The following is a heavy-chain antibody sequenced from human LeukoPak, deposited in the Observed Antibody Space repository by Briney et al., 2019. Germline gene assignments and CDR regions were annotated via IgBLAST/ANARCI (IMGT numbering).Heavy chain of an antibody. V-gene: IGHV4-34*01. CDR3: ARGDLRYFDWFKTTNWFDP. Sequence: SETLSLTCAVYGGSFSGYYWSWIRQPPGKGLEWIGEINHSGSTNYNPSLKSRVTISVDTSKNQFSLKLSSVTAADTAVYYCARGDLRYFDWFKTTNWFDPWGQGTLVTASS. D-gene: IGHD3-9*01. CDR1: GGSFSGYY. CDR2: INHSGST. J-gene: IGHJ5*02.